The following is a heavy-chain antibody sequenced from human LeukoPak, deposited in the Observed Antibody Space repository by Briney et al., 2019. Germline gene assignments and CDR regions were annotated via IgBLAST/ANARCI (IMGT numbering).Heavy chain of an antibody. CDR1: GFTFSSYS. CDR3: AREGGGIAVAGTRSDSFDI. D-gene: IGHD6-19*01. Sequence: GGSLRLSCAAYGFTFSSYSMNWARQAPGKGLEWVSAISGSGGSTYYADSVKGRFTISRDNSKNTLYLQMNSLRAEDTAVYYCAREGGGIAVAGTRSDSFDIWGQGTMVTVSS. J-gene: IGHJ3*02. CDR2: ISGSGGST. V-gene: IGHV3-23*01.